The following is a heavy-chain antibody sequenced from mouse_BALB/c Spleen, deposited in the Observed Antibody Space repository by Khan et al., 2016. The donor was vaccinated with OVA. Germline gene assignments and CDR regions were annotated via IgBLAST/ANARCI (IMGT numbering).Heavy chain of an antibody. D-gene: IGHD1-1*01. J-gene: IGHJ3*01. Sequence: QVQLQQSGAELMKPGASVKISCKATGYTFSSYWIEWVKQRPGHGLEWIGEILPGSGRNNYNEKFKGKATFTADTSSNTAYMQLSNLTSDDSAVYYCARGNYYGSSSWFGYWGQGTLLTVSA. CDR1: GYTFSSYW. CDR2: ILPGSGRN. V-gene: IGHV1-9*01. CDR3: ARGNYYGSSSWFGY.